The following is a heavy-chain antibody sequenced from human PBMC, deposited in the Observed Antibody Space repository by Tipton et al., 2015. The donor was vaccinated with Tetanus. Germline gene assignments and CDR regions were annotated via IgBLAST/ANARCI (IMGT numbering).Heavy chain of an antibody. J-gene: IGHJ5*02. CDR3: ARDRGDTGTVNWFDP. CDR2: INHSGST. V-gene: IGHV4-34*01. D-gene: IGHD1-1*01. Sequence: TLSLTCAVYGASFSDYYWSWIRQAPGKGLEWIGEINHSGSTNHNPSLKSRVTLSVDTSKNQFSLKLNSVTAADTAVYYCARDRGDTGTVNWFDPWGQGTLVTVSS. CDR1: GASFSDYY.